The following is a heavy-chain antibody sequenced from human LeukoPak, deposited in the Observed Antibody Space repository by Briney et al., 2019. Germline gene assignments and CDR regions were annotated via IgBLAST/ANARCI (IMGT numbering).Heavy chain of an antibody. V-gene: IGHV3-33*01. CDR2: IWSHGNRK. D-gene: IGHD6-25*01. Sequence: GGSLRLSCAASGFTFSSYGMHWVRQAPGKGLEWVAVIWSHGNRKHHSDSVEGRFAISRDNSKNILYLQMNNLRAEDTALYYCARDSAADDNDFDVWGQGTMVTVSS. J-gene: IGHJ3*01. CDR3: ARDSAADDNDFDV. CDR1: GFTFSSYG.